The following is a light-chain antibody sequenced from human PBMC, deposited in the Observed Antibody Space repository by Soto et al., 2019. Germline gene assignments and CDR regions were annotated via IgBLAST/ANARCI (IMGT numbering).Light chain of an antibody. J-gene: IGKJ3*01. CDR1: QGISSF. CDR2: GAS. Sequence: IQLTQSPSSLSASVGDRVTITCRASQGISSFLAWYQHKPEKAPQLLIYGASTLQSGVPSRFIGSGSGTDFTLTICSLQPEDFVTYYRQQLNSSPIPFGPGTKVDIQ. CDR3: QQLNSSPIP. V-gene: IGKV1-9*01.